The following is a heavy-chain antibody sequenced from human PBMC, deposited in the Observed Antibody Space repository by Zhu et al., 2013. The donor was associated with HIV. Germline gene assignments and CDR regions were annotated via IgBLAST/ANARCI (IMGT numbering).Heavy chain of an antibody. D-gene: IGHD5-12*01. V-gene: IGHV1-46*01. CDR3: ARDPLRLIDYNEGYFDQ. CDR1: GYTFSSFY. Sequence: QVQLVQSGPEVKKPGASVKVSCKASGYTFSSFYIKWVRQVPGQGLEWMGLVHPGHGDTRKAQKFQGRLTMTRDTYINTAFMELKSLRPDDSAVYYCARDPLRLIDYNEGYFDQWGQGTLVTVSS. J-gene: IGHJ4*02. CDR2: VHPGHGDT.